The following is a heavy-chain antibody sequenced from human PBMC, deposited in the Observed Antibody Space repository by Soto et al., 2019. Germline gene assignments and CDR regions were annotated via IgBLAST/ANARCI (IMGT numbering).Heavy chain of an antibody. CDR3: ARDLTIGGFFDP. CDR2: ISYSGIT. J-gene: IGHJ5*02. D-gene: IGHD3-10*01. CDR1: GGSISSYY. Sequence: QVQLQESGPGLVKPSETLSLTCTVSGGSISSYYWSWIRQPPGKGLEWIGYISYSGITNFNPSLKSRVTMSVDTSEDQFSLRLSSVTAADTAVYYCARDLTIGGFFDPWGQGTLVTVSS. V-gene: IGHV4-59*01.